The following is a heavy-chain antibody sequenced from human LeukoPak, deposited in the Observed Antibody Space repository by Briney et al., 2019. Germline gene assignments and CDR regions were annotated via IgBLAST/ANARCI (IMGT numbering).Heavy chain of an antibody. CDR1: GFTFSSYA. D-gene: IGHD3-22*01. CDR2: ISGSGGST. CDR3: AKDYYYDSSGYSFDY. V-gene: IGHV3-23*01. Sequence: PGGSPRLSCAASGFTFSSYAMSWVRQAPGKGLEWVSAISGSGGSTYYADSVKGRFTISRDNSKNTLYLQMNSLRAEDTAVYYCAKDYYYDSSGYSFDYWGQGTLVTVSS. J-gene: IGHJ4*02.